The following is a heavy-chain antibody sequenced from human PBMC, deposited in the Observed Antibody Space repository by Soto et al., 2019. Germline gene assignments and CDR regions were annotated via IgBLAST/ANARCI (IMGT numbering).Heavy chain of an antibody. V-gene: IGHV4-4*02. D-gene: IGHD3-9*01. CDR2: IYHSGST. CDR3: ARGRYYDILTGYTTGPYGMDV. J-gene: IGHJ6*02. Sequence: SETLSLTCAVSGGSIISSNWWSFVRQPPGKGLEWIGEIYHSGSTNYNPSLKSRVTISVDKSKNQFSLKLSSVTAADTAAYYCARGRYYDILTGYTTGPYGMDVWGQGTTVTVSS. CDR1: GGSIISSNW.